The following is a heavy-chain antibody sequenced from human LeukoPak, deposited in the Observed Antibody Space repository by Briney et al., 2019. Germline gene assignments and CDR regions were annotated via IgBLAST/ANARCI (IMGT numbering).Heavy chain of an antibody. J-gene: IGHJ6*02. CDR1: GFTFSSYA. CDR2: ISGSGGST. V-gene: IGHV3-23*01. D-gene: IGHD3-10*01. Sequence: PGGSLRLSCAASGFTFSSYAMSWVHQAPGKGLEWVSAISGSGGSTYYADSVKGRFTISRDNSKNTLYLQMNSLRAEDTAVYYCAKDRYYGSGSYYTDYYYGMDVWGQGTTVTVSS. CDR3: AKDRYYGSGSYYTDYYYGMDV.